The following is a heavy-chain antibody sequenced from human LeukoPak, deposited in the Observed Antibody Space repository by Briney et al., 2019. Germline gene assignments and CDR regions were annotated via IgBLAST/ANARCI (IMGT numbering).Heavy chain of an antibody. D-gene: IGHD3-3*01. Sequence: ASVKVSCKASGGTFSSYAISWVRQAPGQGLEWMGRIIPILGIANYAQKFQGRVTITADKSTSTAYMELSSLRSEDTAVYYCARTQDDFWSGYYLFDPWGQGTMVTVSS. CDR3: ARTQDDFWSGYYLFDP. V-gene: IGHV1-69*04. CDR1: GGTFSSYA. J-gene: IGHJ3*01. CDR2: IIPILGIA.